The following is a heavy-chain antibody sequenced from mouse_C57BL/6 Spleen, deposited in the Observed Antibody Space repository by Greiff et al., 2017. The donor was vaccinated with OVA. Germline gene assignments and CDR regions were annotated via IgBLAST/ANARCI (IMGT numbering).Heavy chain of an antibody. Sequence: QVHVKQSGPGLVAPSQSLSITCTVSGFSLTSYGVSWVRQPPGKGLEWLGVIWGDGSTNYHSALISRLSISKDNSKSQVFLKLNSLQTDDTATYYCAFYGSSSWFAYWGQGTLVTVSA. J-gene: IGHJ3*01. CDR3: AFYGSSSWFAY. V-gene: IGHV2-3*01. D-gene: IGHD1-1*01. CDR1: GFSLTSYG. CDR2: IWGDGST.